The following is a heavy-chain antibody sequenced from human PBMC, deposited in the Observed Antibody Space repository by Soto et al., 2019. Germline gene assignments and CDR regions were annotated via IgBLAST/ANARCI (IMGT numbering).Heavy chain of an antibody. J-gene: IGHJ6*02. CDR2: ISSSSSYI. CDR3: ARGSANSYGMDV. CDR1: GFTFSSYS. V-gene: IGHV3-21*01. Sequence: EVQLVESGGGLVKPGGSLRLSCAASGFTFSSYSMNWVRQAPGKGLEWVSSISSSSSYIYYADSVKGRFTISRDNAKNSLYLQMNSLRADDTAVYYCARGSANSYGMDVWGPGTTVTVSS.